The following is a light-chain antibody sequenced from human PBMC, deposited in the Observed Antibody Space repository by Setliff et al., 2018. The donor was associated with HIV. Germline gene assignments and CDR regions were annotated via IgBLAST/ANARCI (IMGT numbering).Light chain of an antibody. CDR2: DVT. J-gene: IGLJ6*01. V-gene: IGLV2-14*03. Sequence: QSALAQPASVSGTPGQSITVSCTGTSSDVGAFDVVAWYRQHTGKAPELMIYDVTNRPSGVSNRCSGSKSGNTASLTIFGLQAEVEAEYYCTSYATSHAVIFGRGTNVTVL. CDR1: SSDVGAFDV. CDR3: TSYATSHAVI.